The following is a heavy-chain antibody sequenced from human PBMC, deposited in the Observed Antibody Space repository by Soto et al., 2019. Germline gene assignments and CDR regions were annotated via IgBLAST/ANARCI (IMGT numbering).Heavy chain of an antibody. Sequence: PGGSLRLSCVASGFTFSIYGMSWVRQAPGKGLEWVSVITDRGGSAYYADSVKGRFTISRDNSINTLYLQMNSLRAEDTAVYYCARGIAVAAESYYFDSWGQGXLVTVYS. J-gene: IGHJ4*02. V-gene: IGHV3-23*01. D-gene: IGHD6-19*01. CDR2: ITDRGGSA. CDR1: GFTFSIYG. CDR3: ARGIAVAAESYYFDS.